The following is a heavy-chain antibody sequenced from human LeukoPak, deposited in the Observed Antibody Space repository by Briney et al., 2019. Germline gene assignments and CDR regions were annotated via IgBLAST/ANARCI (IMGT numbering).Heavy chain of an antibody. CDR1: GYSFTNHY. CDR2: IYPGDSDT. D-gene: IGHD3-10*01. J-gene: IGHJ4*02. Sequence: GESLKISCKGSGYSFTNHYIGWVRLMPGKGLEWMGIIYPGDSDTRYSPSIQGQVTISADKSISTAYLQWSSLKASDTAMYYCARRGYVSGIYYYPNWGQGTLVTVSS. CDR3: ARRGYVSGIYYYPN. V-gene: IGHV5-51*01.